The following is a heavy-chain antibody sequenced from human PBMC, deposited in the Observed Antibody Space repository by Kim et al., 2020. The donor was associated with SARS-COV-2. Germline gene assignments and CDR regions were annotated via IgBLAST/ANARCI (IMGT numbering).Heavy chain of an antibody. D-gene: IGHD3-10*02. CDR3: ANEAPMSKPMYFDY. V-gene: IGHV3-23*01. J-gene: IGHJ4*02. Sequence: YADSVKGRFSISRDNSRNTLFLQMDGLRAEDTAIYYCANEAPMSKPMYFDYWGQGVLVSVSS.